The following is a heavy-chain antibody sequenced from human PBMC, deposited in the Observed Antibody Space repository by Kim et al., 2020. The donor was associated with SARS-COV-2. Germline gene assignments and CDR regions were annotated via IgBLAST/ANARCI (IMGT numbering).Heavy chain of an antibody. CDR1: GFTFSSYA. CDR2: ISYDGSNK. J-gene: IGHJ5*02. CDR3: ARNAERVLYYGEDLCWFDP. D-gene: IGHD4-17*01. Sequence: GGSLRLSCAASGFTFSSYAMHWVRQAPGKGLEWVAVISYDGSNKYYADSVKGRFTISRDNSKNTLYLQMNSLRAEDTAVYYCARNAERVLYYGEDLCWFDPWGQGTLVTVSS. V-gene: IGHV3-30*04.